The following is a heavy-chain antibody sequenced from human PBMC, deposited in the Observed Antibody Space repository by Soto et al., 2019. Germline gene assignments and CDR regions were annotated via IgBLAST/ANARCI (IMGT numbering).Heavy chain of an antibody. J-gene: IGHJ4*02. V-gene: IGHV3-53*05. CDR2: LYSGGST. CDR3: AAAIYGDWSFDY. CDR1: GFTVSGHY. D-gene: IGHD2-21*02. Sequence: GGSLRLSCAASGFTVSGHYMSWVRQAPGKGLQWVSLLYSGGSTYYADSVTGRFTISRDSSKNTLYIQMDKLRVEDTTVYYCAAAIYGDWSFDYWGQGTLVTVSS.